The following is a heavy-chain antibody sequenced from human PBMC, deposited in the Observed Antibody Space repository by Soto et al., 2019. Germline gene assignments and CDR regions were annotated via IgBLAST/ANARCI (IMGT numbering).Heavy chain of an antibody. D-gene: IGHD3-9*01. V-gene: IGHV3-7*01. CDR3: ARDGRHFDWFHYYYGVDV. J-gene: IGHJ6*02. CDR1: GFTFSSYW. Sequence: GGSLRLSCAASGFTFSSYWMSWVRQAPGKGLEWVANIKQDGSEKYYVDSVKGRFTISRDNAKNSLYLQMNSLRAEDTAVYYCARDGRHFDWFHYYYGVDVRGQGTTVTVSS. CDR2: IKQDGSEK.